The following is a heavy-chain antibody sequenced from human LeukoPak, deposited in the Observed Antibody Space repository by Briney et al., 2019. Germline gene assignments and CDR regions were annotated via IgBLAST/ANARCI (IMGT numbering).Heavy chain of an antibody. Sequence: GGSLRLSCAASGFTVSSNYMSWVRQAPGKGLEWVSVIYSGGNTYYADSVKGRFTISRHNSKNTLYLQMNSLRAEDTAVYYCARELYGGNSEGDYYYYYGMDVWGQGTTVTVSS. J-gene: IGHJ6*02. CDR3: ARELYGGNSEGDYYYYYGMDV. CDR2: IYSGGNT. V-gene: IGHV3-53*04. CDR1: GFTVSSNY. D-gene: IGHD4-23*01.